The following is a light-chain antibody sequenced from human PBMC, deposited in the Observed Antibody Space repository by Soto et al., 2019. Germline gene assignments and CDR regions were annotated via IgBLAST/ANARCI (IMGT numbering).Light chain of an antibody. Sequence: DIQLTQSPSFLSASVGDRVTITCRASQGISSYLAWYQQKPGKAPKLLIYAASTLQSGVPSRFSGSGSGTEFTLTISSLQPEDFATYYCQQRNTWPPITFGQGTRLEIK. CDR3: QQRNTWPPIT. CDR2: AAS. J-gene: IGKJ5*01. V-gene: IGKV1-9*01. CDR1: QGISSY.